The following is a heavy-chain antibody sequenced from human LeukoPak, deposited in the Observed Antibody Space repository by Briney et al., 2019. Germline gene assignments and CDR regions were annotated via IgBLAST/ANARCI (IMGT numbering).Heavy chain of an antibody. V-gene: IGHV4-39*07. J-gene: IGHJ5*02. CDR3: ARVFCMWSTSCYGLRWFDP. Sequence: PSETLSLTCTVSGGSISSSGYYWGWIRQPPGKGLEWIGSIYYSGSTLYNPSLKSRVTISVDTSKNQFSLKLSSVTAADTAVYYCARVFCMWSTSCYGLRWFDPWGQGTLVTVSS. CDR1: GGSISSSGYY. CDR2: IYYSGST. D-gene: IGHD2-2*01.